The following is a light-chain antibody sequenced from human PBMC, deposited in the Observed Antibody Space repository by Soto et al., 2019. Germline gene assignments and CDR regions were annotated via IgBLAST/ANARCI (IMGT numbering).Light chain of an antibody. Sequence: EIVMTQSPATLSVSPGERATLSCRASHSVSTRLAWYQQKPGQAPRLLIYDASTRATGLPARFSGSGSGTDFTLTISSLQSEDFAVYYCQHYTNWPLTFGGGTK. J-gene: IGKJ4*01. CDR1: HSVSTR. CDR2: DAS. CDR3: QHYTNWPLT. V-gene: IGKV3-15*01.